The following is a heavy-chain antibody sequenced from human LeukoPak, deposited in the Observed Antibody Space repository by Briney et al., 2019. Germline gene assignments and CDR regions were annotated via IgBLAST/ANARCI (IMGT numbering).Heavy chain of an antibody. J-gene: IGHJ4*02. CDR2: INHSGST. CDR3: ARGGGYYYGSGSYYNI. V-gene: IGHV4-34*01. D-gene: IGHD3-10*01. Sequence: PSETLSLTCAVYGGSFSGYYWSWIRQPPGKGLEWIGEINHSGSTNYSPSLKSRVTISVDTSKNQFSLKLSSVTAADTAVYYCARGGGYYYGSGSYYNIWGQGTLVTVSS. CDR1: GGSFSGYY.